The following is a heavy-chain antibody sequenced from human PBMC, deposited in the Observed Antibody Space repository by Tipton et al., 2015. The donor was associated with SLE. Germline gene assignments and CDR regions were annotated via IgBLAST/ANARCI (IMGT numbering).Heavy chain of an antibody. Sequence: VQLVQSGAEVRKPGESLKISCKASGYSFTSHWIGWVRQMPGKGLEWVGIIYPGDSDTRYSPSFEGQVTISADKSISTAYLQWSSLKASDTAIYYCARSLFRYCTGGSCYSGWFDPWGQGTLVTVSS. J-gene: IGHJ5*02. CDR1: GYSFTSHW. CDR3: ARSLFRYCTGGSCYSGWFDP. D-gene: IGHD2-15*01. CDR2: IYPGDSDT. V-gene: IGHV5-51*03.